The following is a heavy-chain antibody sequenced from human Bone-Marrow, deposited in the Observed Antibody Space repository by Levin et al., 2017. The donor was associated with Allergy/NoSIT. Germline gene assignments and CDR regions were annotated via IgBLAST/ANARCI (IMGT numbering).Heavy chain of an antibody. V-gene: IGHV3-15*01. CDR3: TTDLSETLLYYYYGMDV. CDR1: GFTFSNAW. J-gene: IGHJ6*02. CDR2: IKSKTDGGTT. Sequence: GESLKISCAASGFTFSNAWMSWVRQAPGKGLEWVGRIKSKTDGGTTDYAAPVKGRFTISRDDSKNTLYLQMNSLKTEDTAVYYCTTDLSETLLYYYYGMDVWGQGTTVTVSS.